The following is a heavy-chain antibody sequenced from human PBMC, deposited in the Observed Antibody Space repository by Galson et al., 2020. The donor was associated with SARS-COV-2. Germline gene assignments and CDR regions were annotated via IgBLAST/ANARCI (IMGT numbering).Heavy chain of an antibody. CDR1: GFTFSSYS. J-gene: IGHJ6*04. CDR2: ISSSSSTI. Sequence: GGSLRLSCAASGFTFSSYSMNWVRQAPGKGLEWVSYISSSSSTIYYADSVKGRFTISRDNAKNSLYLQMNSLRDEDTAVHYCARGSPAIFGVVIIGAGMDVWGKGTTVTVSS. V-gene: IGHV3-48*02. D-gene: IGHD3-3*01. CDR3: ARGSPAIFGVVIIGAGMDV.